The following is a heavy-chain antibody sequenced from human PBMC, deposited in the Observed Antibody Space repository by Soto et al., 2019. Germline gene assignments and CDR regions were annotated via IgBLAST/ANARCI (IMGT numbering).Heavy chain of an antibody. J-gene: IGHJ4*02. CDR3: AKYYYDSSGYYRPPIFDY. Sequence: ASVKVSCKASGYTFTIYYMHWVRQAPGQGLEWMGIINPSGGSTSYAQKFQGRVTMTRDTSTSTVYMELSSLRSEDTAVYYCAKYYYDSSGYYRPPIFDYWGQGTLVTVSS. D-gene: IGHD3-22*01. CDR1: GYTFTIYY. CDR2: INPSGGST. V-gene: IGHV1-46*01.